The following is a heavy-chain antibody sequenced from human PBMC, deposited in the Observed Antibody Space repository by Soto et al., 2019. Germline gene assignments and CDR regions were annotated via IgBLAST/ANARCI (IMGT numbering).Heavy chain of an antibody. Sequence: EVQLVESGGGLVKPGGSLRLSCADSGFTFSSNSMNWVRPAPGKGLEWVSSISSSSSYIYYADSVKGRFTISRDNAKNSLYLQMNSLRAEDTAVYYCARDGGPSYGDYSTGNFDYWGQGTLVTVSS. D-gene: IGHD4-17*01. CDR2: ISSSSSYI. CDR3: ARDGGPSYGDYSTGNFDY. J-gene: IGHJ4*02. CDR1: GFTFSSNS. V-gene: IGHV3-21*01.